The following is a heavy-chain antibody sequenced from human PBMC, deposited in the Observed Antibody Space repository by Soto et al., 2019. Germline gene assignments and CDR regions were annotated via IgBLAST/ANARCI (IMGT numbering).Heavy chain of an antibody. CDR3: ARIFLFDYGDAEYYFDY. CDR1: GGSISSYY. J-gene: IGHJ4*02. D-gene: IGHD4-17*01. CDR2: IYYSGST. V-gene: IGHV4-59*01. Sequence: ETLSLTCTVSGGSISSYYWSWIRQPPGKGLEWIGYIYYSGSTNYNPSLKSRVTISVDTSKNQFSLKLSSVTAADTAVYYCARIFLFDYGDAEYYFDYWGQGTLVTVSS.